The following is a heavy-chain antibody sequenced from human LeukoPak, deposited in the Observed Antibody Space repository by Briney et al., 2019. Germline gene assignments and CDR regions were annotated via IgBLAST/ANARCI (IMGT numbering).Heavy chain of an antibody. CDR2: INPNSGGT. J-gene: IGHJ3*02. Sequence: ASVKVSCKASGGTFTGYYMHWVRQAPGQGLEWMGWINPNSGGTNYAQKFQGRVTMTRDTSISTAYMELSRLRSDDTAVYYCARDPNRHIRAFDIWGQGTMVTVSS. D-gene: IGHD2-21*01. V-gene: IGHV1-2*02. CDR3: ARDPNRHIRAFDI. CDR1: GGTFTGYY.